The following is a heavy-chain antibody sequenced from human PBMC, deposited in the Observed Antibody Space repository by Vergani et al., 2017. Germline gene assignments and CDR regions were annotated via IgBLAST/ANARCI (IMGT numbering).Heavy chain of an antibody. CDR3: AKYLRDSTDGLPDS. Sequence: QVQLVESAGGVFQPGGSLRLSCAASGVTFSNFGMHWIRQAPGKGLEWRAHIGKDGINTKYRDAVKGRITVARDNSKDILYLQMDSLRSEDTALYYCAKYLRDSTDGLPDSWGPGTLVIVSS. V-gene: IGHV3-30*02. CDR1: GVTFSNFG. CDR2: IGKDGINT. J-gene: IGHJ4*02. D-gene: IGHD2-21*02.